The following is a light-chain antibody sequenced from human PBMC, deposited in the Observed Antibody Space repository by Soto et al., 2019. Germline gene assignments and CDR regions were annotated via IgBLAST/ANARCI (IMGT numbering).Light chain of an antibody. Sequence: EIVMTQSPATLSVSPGEIATLSCRASQRVSRNLAWYQQKPDQAPRLLIYGASTRSTGIPARFSGSGSGTESTLNLSSLQSEDFAVYYCQQYNNWPLTFGGGTKVEIK. CDR3: QQYNNWPLT. J-gene: IGKJ4*01. V-gene: IGKV3-15*01. CDR1: QRVSRN. CDR2: GAS.